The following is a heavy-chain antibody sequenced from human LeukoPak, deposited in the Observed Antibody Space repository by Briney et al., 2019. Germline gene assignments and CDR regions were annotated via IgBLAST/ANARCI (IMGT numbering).Heavy chain of an antibody. CDR3: AKDNVAAAGRYFDY. Sequence: GGSLRLSCAASGFTFSNAWMSWVRQAPGKGLEWVALISYDGSNKYFADSVKGRFTISRDNSKNTLYLQMHSLRAEDTAVYYCAKDNVAAAGRYFDYWGQGTLVTVSS. V-gene: IGHV3-30*18. D-gene: IGHD6-13*01. J-gene: IGHJ4*02. CDR2: ISYDGSNK. CDR1: GFTFSNAW.